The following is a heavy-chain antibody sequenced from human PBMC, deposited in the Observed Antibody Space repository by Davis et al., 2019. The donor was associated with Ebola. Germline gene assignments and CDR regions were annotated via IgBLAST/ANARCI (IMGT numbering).Heavy chain of an antibody. CDR3: ARAWTLLAGTAMVYFDY. D-gene: IGHD5-18*01. CDR2: IYYSGST. J-gene: IGHJ4*02. V-gene: IGHV4-31*03. CDR1: GGSISSGGYY. Sequence: PSETLSLTCTVSGGSISSGGYYWSGIRQHPGKGLEWIGYIYYSGSTYYNPSLKSRVTISVDTSKNQFSLKLSSVTAADTAVYYCARAWTLLAGTAMVYFDYWGQGTLVTVSS.